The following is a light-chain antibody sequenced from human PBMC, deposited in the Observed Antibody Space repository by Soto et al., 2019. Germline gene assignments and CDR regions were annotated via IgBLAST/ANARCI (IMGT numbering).Light chain of an antibody. J-gene: IGKJ1*01. CDR3: QQYLDWPRT. Sequence: EIVMTPFPGPVSVFPGETVTLSRRASQSVSGYLDWFHQKPGQAPRLLIYDASNRATGIPDRFSGSGSGTVFTLTISSLQSDDFAVYYCQQYLDWPRTFGQGTKVDIK. CDR2: DAS. CDR1: QSVSGY. V-gene: IGKV3D-15*01.